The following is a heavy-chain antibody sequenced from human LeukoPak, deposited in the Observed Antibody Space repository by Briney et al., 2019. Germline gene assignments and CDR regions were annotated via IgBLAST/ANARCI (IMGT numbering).Heavy chain of an antibody. Sequence: GGSLRLSSAASGFTFSSYAMSWVRQAPGKGLEWVSAISGSGGSTYYADSVRGRFTISRDNSKNTLYLQMNSLRAEDTAVYYCAKNSYYYGSGSYTFDYWGQGTLVTVSS. J-gene: IGHJ4*02. CDR3: AKNSYYYGSGSYTFDY. D-gene: IGHD3-10*01. CDR1: GFTFSSYA. V-gene: IGHV3-23*01. CDR2: ISGSGGST.